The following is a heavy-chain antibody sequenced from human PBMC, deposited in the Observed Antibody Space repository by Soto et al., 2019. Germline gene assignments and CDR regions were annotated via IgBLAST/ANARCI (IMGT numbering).Heavy chain of an antibody. CDR3: ARGSTEYGDYYFDY. D-gene: IGHD4-17*01. CDR2: IYHSGST. Sequence: SETLSLTCAVSGGSISSGGYSWSWIRQPPGKGLEWIGYIYHSGSTYYNPSLKSRVTISVDRSKNQFSLKLSSVTAADTAVYYCARGSTEYGDYYFDYWGQGTLVTVSS. CDR1: GGSISSGGYS. V-gene: IGHV4-30-2*01. J-gene: IGHJ4*02.